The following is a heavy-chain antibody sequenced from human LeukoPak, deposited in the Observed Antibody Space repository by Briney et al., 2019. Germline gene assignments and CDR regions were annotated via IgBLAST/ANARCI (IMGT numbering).Heavy chain of an antibody. CDR2: INTNTGNP. J-gene: IGHJ6*02. V-gene: IGHV7-4-1*02. CDR3: ASMAVAGPYYYYGMDV. D-gene: IGHD6-19*01. Sequence: ASVKVSCKASGYTFTSYGISWVRQAPGQGLEWMGWINTNTGNPTFAQGFTGRFVFSLDTSVSTAYLQISSLKAEDTAVYYCASMAVAGPYYYYGMDVWGQGITVTVSS. CDR1: GYTFTSYG.